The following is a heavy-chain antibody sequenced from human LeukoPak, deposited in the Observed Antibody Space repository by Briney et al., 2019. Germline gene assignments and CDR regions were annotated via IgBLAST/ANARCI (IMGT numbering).Heavy chain of an antibody. CDR1: GFTFSSYS. D-gene: IGHD6-6*01. V-gene: IGHV3-48*01. CDR2: ISSSSSTI. J-gene: IGHJ2*01. CDR3: ARGSGGFGSSSNWYFDL. Sequence: GGSLRLSCAASGFTFSSYSMNWVRQAPGKGLEWVSYISSSSSTIYYADSVKGRFTISRDNAKNSLYLQMNSLRAEDTAVYYCARGSGGFGSSSNWYFDLWGRGTLVTVSS.